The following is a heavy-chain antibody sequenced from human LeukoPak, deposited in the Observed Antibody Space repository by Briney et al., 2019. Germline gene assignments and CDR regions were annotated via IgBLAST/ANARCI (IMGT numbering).Heavy chain of an antibody. CDR1: GVSISSGGYS. J-gene: IGHJ4*02. CDR2: IYHSGST. V-gene: IGHV4-30-2*01. Sequence: SETLSLTCAVSGVSISSGGYSWSWIRQPPGKGLEWIGYIYHSGSTYYNPSLKSRVTISVDRSKNQFSLKLSSVTAADTAVYYCARGLGYCSGGSCYSGVVDYWGQGTLVTVSS. CDR3: ARGLGYCSGGSCYSGVVDY. D-gene: IGHD2-15*01.